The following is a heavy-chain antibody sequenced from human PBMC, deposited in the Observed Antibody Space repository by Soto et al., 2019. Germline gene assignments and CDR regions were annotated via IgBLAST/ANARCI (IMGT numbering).Heavy chain of an antibody. Sequence: QVQLQESGPGLVKPSGTLSLTCAVSSGSIISSNWWSWVRQPPGKGLEWIGEIYHSGSTNYNPALKSRVTISVDKSKNQFSLKLSSVTAADTAVYYCARKQWPVPNWFDPWGQGTLVTVSS. V-gene: IGHV4-4*02. CDR1: SGSIISSNW. CDR3: ARKQWPVPNWFDP. D-gene: IGHD6-19*01. J-gene: IGHJ5*02. CDR2: IYHSGST.